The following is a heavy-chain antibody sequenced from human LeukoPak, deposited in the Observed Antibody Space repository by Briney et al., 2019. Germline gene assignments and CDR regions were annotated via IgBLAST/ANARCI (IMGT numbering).Heavy chain of an antibody. Sequence: GESLKISCKGSGCNFNSYWIGWVRQMPGKGLEWMGIIYPGDSDTSYSPSFQGQVTISANKSISTAYLQWSTLKASDTAMYFCARRIGSSRSLDFWGQGTLVTVSS. D-gene: IGHD1-26*01. V-gene: IGHV5-51*01. CDR3: ARRIGSSRSLDF. CDR2: IYPGDSDT. CDR1: GCNFNSYW. J-gene: IGHJ4*02.